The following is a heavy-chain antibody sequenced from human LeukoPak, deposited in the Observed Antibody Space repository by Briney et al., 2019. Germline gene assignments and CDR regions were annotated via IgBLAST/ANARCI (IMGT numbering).Heavy chain of an antibody. CDR2: IYYTGTT. J-gene: IGHJ4*02. Sequence: PSETLSLTCTVSGGSISSSSYYWAWIRQPPGKGLEYIGSIYYTGTTYYNPSLKSRVTMSVDTSKNQFSLKVSSVTAADTAVYYCARQWQWLVHVFDYWGQGTLVTVSS. CDR1: GGSISSSSYY. D-gene: IGHD6-19*01. V-gene: IGHV4-39*01. CDR3: ARQWQWLVHVFDY.